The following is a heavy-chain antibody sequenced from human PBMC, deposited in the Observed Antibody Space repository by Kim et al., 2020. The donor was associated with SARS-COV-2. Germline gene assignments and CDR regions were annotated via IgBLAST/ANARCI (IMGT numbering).Heavy chain of an antibody. CDR2: IYPGDSDT. D-gene: IGHD3-3*01. CDR1: GYSFTSYW. CDR3: ARISLFDFWSGYRSSARGGDY. Sequence: GESLKISCKGSGYSFTSYWIGWVRQMPGKGLEWMGIIYPGDSDTRYSPSFQGQVTISADKSISTAYLQWSSLKASDTAMYYCARISLFDFWSGYRSSARGGDYWGQGTLVTVSS. J-gene: IGHJ4*02. V-gene: IGHV5-51*01.